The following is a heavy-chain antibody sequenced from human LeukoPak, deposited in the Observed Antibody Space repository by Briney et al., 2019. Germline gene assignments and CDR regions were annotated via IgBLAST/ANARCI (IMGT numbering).Heavy chain of an antibody. J-gene: IGHJ4*02. CDR2: DGAGGGGP. Sequence: PGGSLRLSCAASGFTFSSYGMSWIRQAPGKGLEWVSADGAGGGGPYYADSVNGRFTMSRDNSENMLYLQVDSLRVEDTAVYYCAKEDVGAAPDYWGQGTLVTVSS. D-gene: IGHD2-15*01. CDR3: AKEDVGAAPDY. CDR1: GFTFSSYG. V-gene: IGHV3-23*01.